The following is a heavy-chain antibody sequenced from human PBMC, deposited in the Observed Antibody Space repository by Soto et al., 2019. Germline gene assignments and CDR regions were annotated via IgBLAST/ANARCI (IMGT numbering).Heavy chain of an antibody. CDR1: GGTFSSYA. D-gene: IGHD3-22*01. V-gene: IGHV1-69*06. Sequence: GASVKVSCKASGGTFSSYAISWVRQAPGQGLEWMGGIIPIFGTANYAQKFQGRVTITADKSTSTAYMELSSLRSEDTAVYYCARPSDMIVVPAFDIWGQGTMVTVSS. CDR3: ARPSDMIVVPAFDI. J-gene: IGHJ3*02. CDR2: IIPIFGTA.